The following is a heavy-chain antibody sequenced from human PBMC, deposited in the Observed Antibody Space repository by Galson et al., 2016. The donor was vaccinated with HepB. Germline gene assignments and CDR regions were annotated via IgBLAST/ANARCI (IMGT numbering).Heavy chain of an antibody. Sequence: SLRLSCAASGFTFSSYWMSWVRQAPGKGLEWVANIKQDGSEKYYVDSVKGRFTISRDNAKNSLYLRMNSLRAEDTAVYYCARESPTTAGAFDIWGQGTMVTVSS. CDR2: IKQDGSEK. J-gene: IGHJ3*02. CDR1: GFTFSSYW. D-gene: IGHD4-17*01. CDR3: ARESPTTAGAFDI. V-gene: IGHV3-7*01.